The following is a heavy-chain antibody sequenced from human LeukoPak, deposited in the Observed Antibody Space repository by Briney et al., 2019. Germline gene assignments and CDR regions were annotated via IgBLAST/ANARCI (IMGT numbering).Heavy chain of an antibody. J-gene: IGHJ6*02. D-gene: IGHD2-2*01. Sequence: GASVKVSCKASGYTFTGYYMHWVRQAPGQGLEWMGIINPSGGSTSYAQKFQGRVTMTRDTSTSTVYMELSSLRSEDTAVYYCARDLTGSSSSYYGMDVWGQGTTVTVSS. CDR2: INPSGGST. CDR1: GYTFTGYY. V-gene: IGHV1-46*01. CDR3: ARDLTGSSSSYYGMDV.